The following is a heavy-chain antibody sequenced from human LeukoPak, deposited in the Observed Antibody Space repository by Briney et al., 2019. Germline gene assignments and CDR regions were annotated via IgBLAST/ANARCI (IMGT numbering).Heavy chain of an antibody. J-gene: IGHJ4*02. CDR3: ARDRGDYGDYEIGPIGY. CDR1: GFTFSNSW. CDR2: INQDGGEI. Sequence: GGSLRLSCAASGFTFSNSWMTWVRQAPGKGLEWVASINQDGGEIHYVDSVKGRFTISRDNAKNSLYLQMNSLRAEDTAVYYCARDRGDYGDYEIGPIGYWGQGTLVTVSS. D-gene: IGHD4-17*01. V-gene: IGHV3-7*01.